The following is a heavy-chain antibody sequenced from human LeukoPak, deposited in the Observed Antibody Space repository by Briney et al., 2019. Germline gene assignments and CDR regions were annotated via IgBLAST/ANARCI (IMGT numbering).Heavy chain of an antibody. CDR1: GGSISSGGYS. Sequence: PSQTLSLTCAVSGGSISSGGYSWSWIRQPPGKGLEWIGYIYHSGSTYYNPSLKSRVTISVDRSKNQFSLKLSSVTAADMAVYYCARVAGGRDGYNQFDYWGQGTLVTVSS. D-gene: IGHD5-24*01. J-gene: IGHJ4*02. CDR2: IYHSGST. CDR3: ARVAGGRDGYNQFDY. V-gene: IGHV4-30-2*01.